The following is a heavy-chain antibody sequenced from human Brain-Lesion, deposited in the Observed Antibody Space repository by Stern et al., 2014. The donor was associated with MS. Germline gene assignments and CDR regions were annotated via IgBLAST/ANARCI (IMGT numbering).Heavy chain of an antibody. D-gene: IGHD2-15*01. CDR2: IKQDGSER. V-gene: IGHV3-7*01. J-gene: IGHJ6*04. CDR3: ARDCGSGSCYQTQYYYGVDV. CDR1: GFSLSSYW. Sequence: VQLVESGGGLVQPGGSLRLSCAGSGFSLSSYWMSWVRQATGKGPELVATIKQDGSERYYVDSVKGRFTISRDNSKNSVFLQMNSLRVDDTSVYYCARDCGSGSCYQTQYYYGVDVWGKGTTVIVSS.